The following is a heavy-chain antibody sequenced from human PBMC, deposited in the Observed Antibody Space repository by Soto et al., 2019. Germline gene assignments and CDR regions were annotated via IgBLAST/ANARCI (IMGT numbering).Heavy chain of an antibody. Sequence: PSETLSLTCTVSSGSIGFFYWSWMRERPGKTLEWIGYIYYSGSTNYNPSLKSRVTISVDTSKNQFSLKLRSVTAADTAVYYCARVVVPAAPYFDYWGQGTVVTVSS. CDR3: ARVVVPAAPYFDY. J-gene: IGHJ4*02. CDR2: IYYSGST. CDR1: SGSIGFFY. V-gene: IGHV4-59*01. D-gene: IGHD2-2*01.